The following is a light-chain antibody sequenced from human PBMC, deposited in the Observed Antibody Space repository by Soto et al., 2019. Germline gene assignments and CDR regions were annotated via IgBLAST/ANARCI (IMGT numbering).Light chain of an antibody. J-gene: IGKJ4*01. CDR2: DAS. CDR3: QQRYNYPLT. V-gene: IGKV3-11*01. Sequence: EIVLTQSPATLSLSPGDRASLSCRASQSVSYYLAWYQQKPGQAPRLLIYDASNRATGIPARFSGTGSGTDVTLTISTLEPEDFAVYYCQQRYNYPLTFGGGTIVDI. CDR1: QSVSYY.